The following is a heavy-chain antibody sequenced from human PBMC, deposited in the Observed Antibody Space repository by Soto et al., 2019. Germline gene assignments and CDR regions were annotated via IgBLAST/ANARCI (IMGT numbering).Heavy chain of an antibody. Sequence: QVQLQESGPGLVKPSQTLSLTCTVSGGSISSGGYYWSWLRQHPGKGLEWIGYIYYSGSTYYNPSLTSRVTISVDTSKNQFSLKLRSVTAADTAVYYCARTYCGGYCYYYFDYWGQETLVTVSS. CDR2: IYYSGST. CDR1: GGSISSGGYY. D-gene: IGHD2-21*02. CDR3: ARTYCGGYCYYYFDY. J-gene: IGHJ4*02. V-gene: IGHV4-31*03.